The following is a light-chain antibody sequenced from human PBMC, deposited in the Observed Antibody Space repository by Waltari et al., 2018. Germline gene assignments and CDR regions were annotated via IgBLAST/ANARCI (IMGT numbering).Light chain of an antibody. CDR1: SSDVGGYDL. Sequence: QSALAQPASVSGSPGRSITSSCSGSSSDVGGYDLVSWSQQKPGRAPKLIISDVTARPSGVSDRFSGSKSGNTASLTISGLLPEDEADYYCCSYAGNRIWIFGGGTKVTVL. J-gene: IGLJ2*01. CDR3: CSYAGNRIWI. CDR2: DVT. V-gene: IGLV2-23*02.